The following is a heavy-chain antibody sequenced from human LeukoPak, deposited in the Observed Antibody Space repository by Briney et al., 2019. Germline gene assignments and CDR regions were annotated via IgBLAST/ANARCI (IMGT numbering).Heavy chain of an antibody. Sequence: SSETLSLTCTVSGDSISSGGYYWTWIRQHPGEGLEWIGCISYSGSTYYNPSLKSRVTISVDTSKSQFSLNLSSVTAADTAVYYCARDPDRGYRPGYYFDYWGQGTLVTVSS. CDR1: GDSISSGGYY. D-gene: IGHD5-18*01. J-gene: IGHJ4*02. CDR2: ISYSGST. V-gene: IGHV4-31*03. CDR3: ARDPDRGYRPGYYFDY.